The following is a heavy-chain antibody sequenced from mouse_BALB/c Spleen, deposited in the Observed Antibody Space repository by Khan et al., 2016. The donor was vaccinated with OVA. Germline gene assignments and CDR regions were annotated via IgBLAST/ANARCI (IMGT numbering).Heavy chain of an antibody. D-gene: IGHD2-10*01. J-gene: IGHJ4*01. CDR3: AGPPYFSYVLDN. Sequence: QIQLVQSGPEVKKPGETVKISCKASGHTFTKFGMNWVKQAPGKGLKWMGWINTYTGEPTYADDFNGRFAFSLETSASISYLQINNLKNEDTATXFCAGPPYFSYVLDNWGQGTSVTVSS. CDR1: GHTFTKFG. V-gene: IGHV9-3-1*01. CDR2: INTYTGEP.